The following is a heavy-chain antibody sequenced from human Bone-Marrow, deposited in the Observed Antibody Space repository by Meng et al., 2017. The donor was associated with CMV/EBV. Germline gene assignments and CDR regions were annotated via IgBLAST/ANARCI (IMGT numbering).Heavy chain of an antibody. CDR3: ARDFPYDF. J-gene: IGHJ4*02. V-gene: IGHV3-21*01. CDR1: GFTFSSYS. D-gene: IGHD2/OR15-2a*01. Sequence: GGSLRLSCAASGFTFSSYSMNWVRQAPGKGLEWVSSINNSSSYIYYADSVKGRFTISRNNAKNSLYLQMNSLRAEYTAVYYCARDFPYDFWGQGSLVTVSS. CDR2: INNSSSYI.